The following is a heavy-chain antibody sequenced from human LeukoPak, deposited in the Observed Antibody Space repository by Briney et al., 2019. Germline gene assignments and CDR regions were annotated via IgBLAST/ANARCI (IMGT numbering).Heavy chain of an antibody. CDR3: ARGYSYGDYNDAFDI. Sequence: GGSLRLSCAASGFTFSSYAMHWVCQAPGKGLEYVSSISSNGDSTYYANSVKGRFTISRDNSKNTLYLQMGSLRAEDTAVYYCARGYSYGDYNDAFDIWGQGTMVTVSS. V-gene: IGHV3-64*01. CDR1: GFTFSSYA. CDR2: ISSNGDST. D-gene: IGHD4-17*01. J-gene: IGHJ3*02.